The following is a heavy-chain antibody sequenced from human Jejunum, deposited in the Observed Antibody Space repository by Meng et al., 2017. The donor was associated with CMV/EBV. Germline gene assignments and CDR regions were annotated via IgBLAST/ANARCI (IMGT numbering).Heavy chain of an antibody. CDR1: GFTFSTYW. CDR2: IKQDGSEK. D-gene: IGHD2-15*01. Sequence: CAASGFTFSTYWMTWVRQAPGKGLEWVANIKQDGSEKYYVDSVKGRFTISRDNAKNSLYLQMNSLRAEDTGLYYCVGGGLQYFDYWGQGTMVTVSS. V-gene: IGHV3-7*01. CDR3: VGGGLQYFDY. J-gene: IGHJ4*02.